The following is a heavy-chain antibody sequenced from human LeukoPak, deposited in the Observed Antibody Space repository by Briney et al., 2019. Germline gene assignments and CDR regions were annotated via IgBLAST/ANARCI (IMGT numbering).Heavy chain of an antibody. J-gene: IGHJ4*02. CDR1: GYTFTSYA. Sequence: VASVKVSCKASGYTFTSYAMNWVRQAPGQGLEWMGWINTNTGNPTYAQGFTGRFVFSLDTSVSTAYLQISSLKAEGTAVYYCARDSIPTNVDTAMVEFDYWGQGTLVTVSS. CDR2: INTNTGNP. D-gene: IGHD5-18*01. V-gene: IGHV7-4-1*02. CDR3: ARDSIPTNVDTAMVEFDY.